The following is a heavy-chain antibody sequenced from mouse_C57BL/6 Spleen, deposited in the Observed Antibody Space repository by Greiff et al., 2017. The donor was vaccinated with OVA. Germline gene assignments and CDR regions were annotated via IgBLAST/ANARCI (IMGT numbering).Heavy chain of an antibody. CDR1: GYAFSSSW. J-gene: IGHJ2*01. CDR3: ARSALYYGSDY. V-gene: IGHV1-82*01. Sequence: VQLQQSGPELVKPGASVKISCKASGYAFSSSWMYWVKQRPGKGLEWIGRIYPGDGDTNYNGKFKGQATLTADKSSSTAYMQLSSLTSEDSAVYFCARSALYYGSDYWGQGTTLTVSS. CDR2: IYPGDGDT. D-gene: IGHD1-1*01.